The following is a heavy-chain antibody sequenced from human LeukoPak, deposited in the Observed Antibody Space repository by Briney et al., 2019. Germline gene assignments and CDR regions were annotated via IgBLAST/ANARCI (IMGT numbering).Heavy chain of an antibody. V-gene: IGHV3-48*03. J-gene: IGHJ4*02. D-gene: IGHD4-17*01. CDR2: ISSSGSTI. CDR1: GFTFSDYE. Sequence: GGSLRLSCAASGFTFSDYEMNWVRQAPGKGLEWVSYISSSGSTIYYADSVKGRFTVSRDNAKNSLYLQMNSLRAEDTAVYYCARDESMTTVTTFDYWGQGTLVTVSS. CDR3: ARDESMTTVTTFDY.